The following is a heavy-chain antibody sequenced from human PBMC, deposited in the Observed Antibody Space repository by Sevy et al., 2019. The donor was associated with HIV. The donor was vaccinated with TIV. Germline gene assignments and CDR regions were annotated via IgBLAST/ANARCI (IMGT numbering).Heavy chain of an antibody. J-gene: IGHJ4*02. CDR3: ARGGGIVTMVRGVINAVIDY. CDR1: GYTFTSYG. D-gene: IGHD3-10*01. Sequence: ASVKVSCKASGYTFTSYGISWVRQAPGQGLEWMGWISAYNGNTNYAQKLQGRVTMTTDTSTSTAYKELRSVRSDDSVVDYCARGGGIVTMVRGVINAVIDYWGQGTLVTVSS. V-gene: IGHV1-18*01. CDR2: ISAYNGNT.